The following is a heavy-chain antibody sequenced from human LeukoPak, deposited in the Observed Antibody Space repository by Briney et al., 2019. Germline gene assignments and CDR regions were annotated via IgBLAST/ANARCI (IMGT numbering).Heavy chain of an antibody. CDR3: ARSGYYYDSSGYSRVMDY. Sequence: GGSLRLSCAASGFTFSSYAMHWVRQAPGKGLEWVAVISYDGSNKYYADSVKGRFTISRDNSKNTLYLQMNSLRAEDTAVYYCARSGYYYDSSGYSRVMDYWGRGTLVTVSS. V-gene: IGHV3-30-3*01. J-gene: IGHJ4*02. CDR2: ISYDGSNK. D-gene: IGHD3-22*01. CDR1: GFTFSSYA.